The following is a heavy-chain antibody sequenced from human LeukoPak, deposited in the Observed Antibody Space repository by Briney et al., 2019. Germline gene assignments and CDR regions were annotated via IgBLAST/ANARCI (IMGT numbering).Heavy chain of an antibody. V-gene: IGHV4-34*01. D-gene: IGHD3-10*01. Sequence: SETLSLTCAVSGGSFSPYYWSWIRQSAGKGLEWIGEINHSGNTNYNPSLKSRVTISVDTPKNQFSLTLTSVTAADTAVYYCARDPLVWFGEPNRHFDFWGQGTLVTVSS. CDR3: ARDPLVWFGEPNRHFDF. CDR2: INHSGNT. CDR1: GGSFSPYY. J-gene: IGHJ4*02.